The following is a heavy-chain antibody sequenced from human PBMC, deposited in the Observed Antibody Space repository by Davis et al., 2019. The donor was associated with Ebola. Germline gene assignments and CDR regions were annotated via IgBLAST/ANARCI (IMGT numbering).Heavy chain of an antibody. D-gene: IGHD6-13*01. CDR3: ARVRGSSWWDPPDS. CDR1: GFIFKNYG. CDR2: IAYDGSTQ. Sequence: GESLKISCAASGFIFKNYGMHWVRQAPGKGLEWVAVIAYDGSTQYYGDSVKGRFTISRDNSKNTLYLEMNSLTIEDTALYYCARVRGSSWWDPPDSWGQGTLVTVSS. V-gene: IGHV3-30*03. J-gene: IGHJ4*02.